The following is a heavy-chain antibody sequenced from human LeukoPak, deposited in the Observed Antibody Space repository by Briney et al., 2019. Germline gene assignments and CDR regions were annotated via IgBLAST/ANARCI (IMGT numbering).Heavy chain of an antibody. CDR3: AKGPTPFYYMDV. V-gene: IGHV3-23*01. J-gene: IGHJ6*03. Sequence: GGSLRLSCAASGFTFNTYAMSWVRQAPGKGLEWVAAVSGSGAGTYYADSVKGRFTISRDNSKNTLYLQMNSLRAEDTAVYYCAKGPTPFYYMDVWGKGTTVTISS. D-gene: IGHD2-15*01. CDR2: VSGSGAGT. CDR1: GFTFNTYA.